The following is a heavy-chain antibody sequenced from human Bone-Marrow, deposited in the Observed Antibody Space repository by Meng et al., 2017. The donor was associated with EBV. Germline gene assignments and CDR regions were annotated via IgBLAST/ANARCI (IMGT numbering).Heavy chain of an antibody. J-gene: IGHJ4*02. V-gene: IGHV4-30-2*01. Sequence: LRLQESGPGLGKPSQTRSLTCAGAGGSISSGGYSWSWIRQPPGKGLEWIGYIYHSGSTYYNPSLKSRVTISVDRSKNQFSLKLSSVTAADTAVYYCARGGYGGNPLDYWGQGTLVTVSS. CDR3: ARGGYGGNPLDY. CDR1: GGSISSGGYS. CDR2: IYHSGST. D-gene: IGHD4-23*01.